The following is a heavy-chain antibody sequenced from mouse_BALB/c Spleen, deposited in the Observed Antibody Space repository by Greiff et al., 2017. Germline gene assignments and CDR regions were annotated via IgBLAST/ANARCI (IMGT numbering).Heavy chain of an antibody. CDR1: GYTFTDYN. J-gene: IGHJ4*01. Sequence: EVQGVESGPELVKPGASVKISCKASGYTFTDYNMHWVKQSHGKSLEWIGYIYPYNGGTGYNQKFKSKATLTVDNSSSTAYMELRSLTSEDSAVYYCARELYRGAMDYWGQGTSVTVSS. CDR2: IYPYNGGT. V-gene: IGHV1S29*02. CDR3: ARELYRGAMDY. D-gene: IGHD1-3*01.